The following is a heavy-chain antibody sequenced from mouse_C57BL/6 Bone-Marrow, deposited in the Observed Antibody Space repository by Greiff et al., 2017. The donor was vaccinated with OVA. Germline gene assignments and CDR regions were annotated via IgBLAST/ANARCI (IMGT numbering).Heavy chain of an antibody. V-gene: IGHV3-6*01. Sequence: EVKLLESGPGLVKPSQSLSLTCSVTGYSITSGYYWNWIRQFPGNKLAWMGYISYDGSNNYNPSLKNRISITRDTSKNQFFLKLNSVTTEDTATYYCARGGVYYYGAWFAYWGQGTLVTVSA. D-gene: IGHD1-1*01. CDR3: ARGGVYYYGAWFAY. CDR1: GYSITSGYY. J-gene: IGHJ3*01. CDR2: ISYDGSN.